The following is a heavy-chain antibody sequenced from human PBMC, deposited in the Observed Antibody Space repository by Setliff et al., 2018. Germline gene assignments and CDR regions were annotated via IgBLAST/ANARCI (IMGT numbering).Heavy chain of an antibody. V-gene: IGHV3-30*02. D-gene: IGHD2-8*01. J-gene: IGHJ4*02. Sequence: LRLSCAASGFTFTSHGMHWVRQAPGKGLDWVASVRFDGSYKVYADSVKGRFTISRDNSENTLFLQMTSLRPEDTGIYYCAKVKKPLIRGSGFDYWGRGTLVTVS. CDR3: AKVKKPLIRGSGFDY. CDR2: VRFDGSYK. CDR1: GFTFTSHG.